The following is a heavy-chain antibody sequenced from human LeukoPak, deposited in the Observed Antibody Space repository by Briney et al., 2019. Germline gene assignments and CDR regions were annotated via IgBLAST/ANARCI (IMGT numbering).Heavy chain of an antibody. D-gene: IGHD2-8*01. Sequence: PSETLSLTCTVSGGSISSYYWSWIRQPPGKGLEWIGYIYYSGSTNYNPSLKSRVTISVDRSKNQFSLKLSSVTAADTAVYYCARADSTKWSVFDYWGQGTLVTVSS. CDR3: ARADSTKWSVFDY. CDR1: GGSISSYY. J-gene: IGHJ4*02. CDR2: IYYSGST. V-gene: IGHV4-59*12.